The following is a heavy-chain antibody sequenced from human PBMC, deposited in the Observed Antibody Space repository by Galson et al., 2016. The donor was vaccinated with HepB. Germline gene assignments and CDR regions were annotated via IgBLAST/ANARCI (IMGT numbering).Heavy chain of an antibody. J-gene: IGHJ5*02. CDR3: AREEQTAINYFDP. CDR2: ISSGSKYT. V-gene: IGHV3-21*01. D-gene: IGHD1-1*01. CDR1: GFTFSSYN. Sequence: SLRLSCATSGFTFSSYNMNWVRQAPGKGPEWVSSISSGSKYTNYADSVRGRFTISRDNTEKSLFLQMNSLRAEDTAIYYCAREEQTAINYFDPWGQGTLVSVTS.